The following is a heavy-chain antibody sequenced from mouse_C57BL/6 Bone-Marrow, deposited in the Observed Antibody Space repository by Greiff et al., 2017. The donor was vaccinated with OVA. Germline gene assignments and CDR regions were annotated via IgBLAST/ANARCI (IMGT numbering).Heavy chain of an antibody. J-gene: IGHJ3*01. Sequence: EVQLVESGGGLVQPGGSLKLSCAASGFTFSDYYMYWVRQTPEKRLEWVAYISNGGGSTYYPDTVKGRFTISRDNAKNTLYLQMSRLKSEDTAMYYCASLDYDWFAYWGQGTLVTVSA. CDR1: GFTFSDYY. CDR2: ISNGGGST. V-gene: IGHV5-12*01. D-gene: IGHD2-4*01. CDR3: ASLDYDWFAY.